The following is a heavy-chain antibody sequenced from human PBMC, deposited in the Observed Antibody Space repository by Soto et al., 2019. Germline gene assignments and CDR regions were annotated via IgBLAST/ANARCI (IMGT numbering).Heavy chain of an antibody. CDR3: AKVLSELVPRYFDT. CDR1: GYTFTTYD. Sequence: QVQLVQSGAELKKPGASVRVSCKASGYTFTTYDIHWVRQAPGLGLEWMGIITPGGGITSYAQKFKGRITMTRDTSTSTVYMELSSLSSEDTAMYYCAKVLSELVPRYFDTWGHGTLVTVSS. V-gene: IGHV1-46*01. D-gene: IGHD6-13*01. J-gene: IGHJ4*01. CDR2: ITPGGGIT.